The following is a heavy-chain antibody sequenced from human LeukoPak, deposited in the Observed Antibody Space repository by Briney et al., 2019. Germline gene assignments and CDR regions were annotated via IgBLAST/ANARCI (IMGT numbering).Heavy chain of an antibody. CDR2: INPSGGST. Sequence: ASVKVSCKASRYTFTSYYMHWVRQAPGQGLEWMGIINPSGGSTSYAQKFQGRVTMTRDMSTSTVYMELSSLRSEDTAVYYCARDRSGSYQERIWYYYYMDVWGKGTTVTVSS. CDR3: ARDRSGSYQERIWYYYYMDV. V-gene: IGHV1-46*01. J-gene: IGHJ6*03. D-gene: IGHD1-26*01. CDR1: RYTFTSYY.